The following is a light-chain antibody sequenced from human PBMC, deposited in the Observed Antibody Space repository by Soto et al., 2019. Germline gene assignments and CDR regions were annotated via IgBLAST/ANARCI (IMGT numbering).Light chain of an antibody. Sequence: QSALTQPASVSGSPGQSITVSCTGTSSDVGAYNYVSWYQQHPGKAPKLIISGVSNRPSGVSNRFSASKSGNTASLTISGLQAEDEADYYCISFTTGVTYVFGTGTKVTVL. V-gene: IGLV2-14*03. CDR1: SSDVGAYNY. CDR2: GVS. CDR3: ISFTTGVTYV. J-gene: IGLJ1*01.